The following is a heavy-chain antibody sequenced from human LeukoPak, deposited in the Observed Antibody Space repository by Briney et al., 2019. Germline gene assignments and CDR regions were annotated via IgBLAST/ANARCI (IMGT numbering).Heavy chain of an antibody. V-gene: IGHV4-59*08. D-gene: IGHD6-19*01. J-gene: IGHJ4*02. Sequence: PSETLSLTCTVSGGSISSYYWSWIRQPPRKGLEWIGYIYYSGSTNYNPSLKSRVTISVDTSKNQFSLKLSSVTAADTAVYYCARASRGWYGDIIDYWGQGTLVTVSS. CDR1: GGSISSYY. CDR3: ARASRGWYGDIIDY. CDR2: IYYSGST.